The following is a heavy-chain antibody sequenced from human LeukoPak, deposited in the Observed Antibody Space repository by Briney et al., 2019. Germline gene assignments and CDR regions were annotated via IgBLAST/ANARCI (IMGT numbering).Heavy chain of an antibody. Sequence: GESLKISCQASGYSFMTYWIGWVRQMPGKGLEWMAIIYPGDSDTKYSPSFQDQVTISADKSINTAYLHWRSLKASDTAMYYCARQSGDYSYYYYMDVWGKGTTVTISS. D-gene: IGHD2-21*02. V-gene: IGHV5-51*01. CDR3: ARQSGDYSYYYYMDV. CDR1: GYSFMTYW. J-gene: IGHJ6*03. CDR2: IYPGDSDT.